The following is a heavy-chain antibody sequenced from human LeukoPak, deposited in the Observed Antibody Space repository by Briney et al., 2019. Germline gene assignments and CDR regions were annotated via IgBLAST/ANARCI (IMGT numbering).Heavy chain of an antibody. CDR1: GASISSHY. CDR2: IHYSGST. CDR3: ASSRGVVTAYDI. D-gene: IGHD2-21*02. J-gene: IGHJ3*02. V-gene: IGHV4-59*11. Sequence: SQTLSLTCSVSGASISSHYWSWIRQPPGKGLEWIGYIHYSGSTNCNPSLKIRVTISLDTSKNQFSLKLTSVTAADTAVYYCASSRGVVTAYDIWGQGTMVTVSS.